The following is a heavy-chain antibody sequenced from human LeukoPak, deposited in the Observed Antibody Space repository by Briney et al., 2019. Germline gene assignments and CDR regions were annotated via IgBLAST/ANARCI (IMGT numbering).Heavy chain of an antibody. CDR2: TYYRSKWYN. CDR1: GDSVSSNSAS. J-gene: IGHJ4*02. V-gene: IGHV6-1*01. D-gene: IGHD1-26*01. CDR3: ARVPSGSYYGIFDY. Sequence: SQTLSLTCAISGDSVSSNSASWYWIRQSPSRGLEWLGRTYYRSKWYNDYALSVKSRITINPDTSKNQFSLKLSSVTAADTAVYYCARVPSGSYYGIFDYWGQGTLVTVSS.